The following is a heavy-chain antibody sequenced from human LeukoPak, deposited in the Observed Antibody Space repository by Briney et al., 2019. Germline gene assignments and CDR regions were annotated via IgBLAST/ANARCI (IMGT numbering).Heavy chain of an antibody. J-gene: IGHJ3*02. D-gene: IGHD1-26*01. CDR2: IYYSGST. Sequence: SETLSPTCTVSGGSISSYYWSWIRQPPGKGLEWIGYIYYSGSTNYNPSLKSRVTISVDTSKNQFSLKLSSVTAADTAVYYCARDGGATGAFDIWGQGTMVTVSS. V-gene: IGHV4-59*01. CDR1: GGSISSYY. CDR3: ARDGGATGAFDI.